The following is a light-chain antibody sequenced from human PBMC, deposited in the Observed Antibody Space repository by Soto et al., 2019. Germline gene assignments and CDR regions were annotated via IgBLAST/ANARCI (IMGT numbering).Light chain of an antibody. CDR3: QQRQYWPPIT. V-gene: IGKV3-11*01. J-gene: IGKJ5*01. CDR2: DTS. Sequence: VLTQSPATLSLSPGERATLSCRASQSVSSYLAWYQQKPGQAPRLLIYDTSNRATGVPARFSGSGSGTDFTLTISSLEPEDCAIYYCQQRQYWPPITFGQGTRLELK. CDR1: QSVSSY.